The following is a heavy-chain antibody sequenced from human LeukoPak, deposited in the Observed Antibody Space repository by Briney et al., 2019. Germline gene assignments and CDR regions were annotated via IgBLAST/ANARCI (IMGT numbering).Heavy chain of an antibody. D-gene: IGHD1-26*01. V-gene: IGHV1-8*03. CDR3: ARVGYSNSYGY. CDR1: GYTFTGYY. Sequence: ASVKVSCKASGYTFTGYYMHWVRQAPGQGLEWMGWMNPNTGNAGYAQKFQDRVTITWDASISTAYMDLSSLRSEDTAVYYCARVGYSNSYGYWGQGTQVTVSS. J-gene: IGHJ4*02. CDR2: MNPNTGNA.